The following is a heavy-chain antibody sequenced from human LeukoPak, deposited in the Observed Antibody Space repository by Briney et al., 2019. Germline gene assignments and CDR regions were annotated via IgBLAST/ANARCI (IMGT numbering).Heavy chain of an antibody. J-gene: IGHJ4*02. V-gene: IGHV1-69*06. CDR2: IIPIFDTA. Sequence: GASVKVSCKASGGTFSSYAISWVRQAPGQGLEWMGGIIPIFDTANYAQKFQGRVTITADKSTSTAYMELSSLRSEDTAVYYCARENGGWLNSFDYWGQGTLVTVSS. CDR3: ARENGGWLNSFDY. CDR1: GGTFSSYA. D-gene: IGHD3-10*01.